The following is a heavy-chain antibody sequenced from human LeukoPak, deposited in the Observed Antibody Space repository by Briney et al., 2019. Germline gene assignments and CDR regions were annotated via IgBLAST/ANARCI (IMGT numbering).Heavy chain of an antibody. J-gene: IGHJ4*02. CDR1: GGSISSSSYY. Sequence: SETLSLTCTVSGGSISSSSYYWGWIRQPPGKGLESIGSIYYSGSTYYNPSLKSRVTISVDTSKNQFSLKLSSVTAADTAVYYCARQLVYYDFWSGYEDYWGQGTLVTVSS. CDR3: ARQLVYYDFWSGYEDY. D-gene: IGHD3-3*01. CDR2: IYYSGST. V-gene: IGHV4-39*01.